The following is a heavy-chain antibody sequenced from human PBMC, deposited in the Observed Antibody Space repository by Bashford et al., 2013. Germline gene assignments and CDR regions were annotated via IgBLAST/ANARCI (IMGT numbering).Heavy chain of an antibody. D-gene: IGHD3-10*01. CDR1: GFTFDDYA. V-gene: IGHV3-9*01. Sequence: GGSLRLSCAASGFTFDDYAMHWVRQAPGKGLEWVSGISWNSGSIGYADSVKGRFTISRDNAKNSLYLQMNSLRAEDTALYYCAKDGRFGEGAQGWFDPWGQGTLVTVSS. CDR3: AKDGRFGEGAQGWFDP. J-gene: IGHJ5*02. CDR2: ISWNSGSI.